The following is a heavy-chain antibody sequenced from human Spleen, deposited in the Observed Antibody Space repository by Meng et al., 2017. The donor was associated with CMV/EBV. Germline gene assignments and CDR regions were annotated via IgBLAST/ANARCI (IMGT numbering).Heavy chain of an antibody. D-gene: IGHD6-13*01. V-gene: IGHV1-46*01. CDR1: GYTFISYY. Sequence: ASVKVSCKASGYTFISYYMHWVRQAPGQGLEWMGIINPSGGSTSYAQKFQGRVTMTRDTSTSTVYMELSSLRSEDTAVYYCARARQAAADTTWFDPWGQGTLVTVSS. CDR3: ARARQAAADTTWFDP. J-gene: IGHJ5*02. CDR2: INPSGGST.